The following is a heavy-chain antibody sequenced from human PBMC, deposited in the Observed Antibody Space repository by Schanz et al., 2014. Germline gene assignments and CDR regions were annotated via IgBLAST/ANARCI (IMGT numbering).Heavy chain of an antibody. J-gene: IGHJ5*01. CDR2: IYIGGNT. V-gene: IGHV3-66*02. CDR3: AKQHIVRGVIYLNWFDS. Sequence: VQLVESGGGVVQPGRSLRLSCAASGFSVGNKYMNWVRQAPGKGLEWVSFIYIGGNTYYADSVKGRFTISRDNSKNTVHLQMNSLRAEDTAVYYCAKQHIVRGVIYLNWFDSWGQGTLVTVSS. CDR1: GFSVGNKY. D-gene: IGHD3-10*01.